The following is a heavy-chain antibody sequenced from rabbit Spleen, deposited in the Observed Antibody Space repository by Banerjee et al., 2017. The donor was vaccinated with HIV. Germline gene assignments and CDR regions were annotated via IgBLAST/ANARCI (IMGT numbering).Heavy chain of an antibody. J-gene: IGHJ6*01. CDR3: ARDAGTSFSTYGMDL. D-gene: IGHD8-1*01. Sequence: LEESGGGLVQPEGSLALTCKASGFSFSSNDYICWVRQAPGKGLEWISCIAGSSSGFTYSATWAKGRFTISKTSSTTVTLQMTSLTVADTATYFCARDAGTSFSTYGMDLWGPGTLVTVS. CDR1: GFSFSSNDY. V-gene: IGHV1S45*01. CDR2: IAGSSSGFT.